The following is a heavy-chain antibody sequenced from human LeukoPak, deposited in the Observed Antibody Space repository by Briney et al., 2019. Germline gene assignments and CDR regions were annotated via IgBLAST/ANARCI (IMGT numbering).Heavy chain of an antibody. CDR2: IYYSGST. Sequence: SETLSLTCAVYGGSFSGYYWSWIRQPPGKGLEWIGYIYYSGSTNYNPSLKGRVTISVDTSKNQFSLKLSSVTAADTAVYYCARWASYYYDSSGYDDAFDIWGQGTMVTVSS. J-gene: IGHJ3*02. V-gene: IGHV4-59*01. D-gene: IGHD3-22*01. CDR3: ARWASYYYDSSGYDDAFDI. CDR1: GGSFSGYY.